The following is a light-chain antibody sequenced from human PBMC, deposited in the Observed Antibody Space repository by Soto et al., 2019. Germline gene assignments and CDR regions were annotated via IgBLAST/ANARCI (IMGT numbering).Light chain of an antibody. CDR3: QERNSGPGA. V-gene: IGKV3-11*01. CDR1: QSISSD. Sequence: TLSLSPGERATVSCRASQSISSDLAWYQQKPGQAPRLLIYDASNSATGIPARFSGSGSGTDFTLTISSLEPEDFPVYYCQERNSGPGAFGQGTKVEIK. CDR2: DAS. J-gene: IGKJ1*01.